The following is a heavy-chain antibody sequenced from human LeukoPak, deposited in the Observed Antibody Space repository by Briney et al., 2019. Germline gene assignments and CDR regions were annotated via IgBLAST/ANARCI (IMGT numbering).Heavy chain of an antibody. Sequence: SETLSLTCTVSGGYISSSSYYWGWIRQSPGKGLERIGSMYYSGSSYYNPSFKSRVTISVNTSNNQFSLKLSSVTAADTAVYYCARPVAAVADNWFDPWGQGTLVTVSS. CDR2: MYYSGSS. CDR3: ARPVAAVADNWFDP. CDR1: GGYISSSSYY. J-gene: IGHJ5*02. D-gene: IGHD6-19*01. V-gene: IGHV4-39*01.